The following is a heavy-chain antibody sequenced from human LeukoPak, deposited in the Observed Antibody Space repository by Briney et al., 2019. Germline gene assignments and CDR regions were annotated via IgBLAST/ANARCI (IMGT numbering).Heavy chain of an antibody. CDR1: GGSISRTGYY. V-gene: IGHV4-39*01. CDR2: IYHTGTT. J-gene: IGHJ4*02. D-gene: IGHD3-9*01. Sequence: SETLSLTCTVSGGSISRTGYYWGWIRQPPGKGLEWIGSIYHTGTTYYSSSLKSRVTISVDTSKNQFSLKLTSVTAADTAVYFCATALRYFDWLFPNYFDSWGQGTLVTVSS. CDR3: ATALRYFDWLFPNYFDS.